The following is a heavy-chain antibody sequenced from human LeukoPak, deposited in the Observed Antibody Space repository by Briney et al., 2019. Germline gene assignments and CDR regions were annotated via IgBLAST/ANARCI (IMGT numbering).Heavy chain of an antibody. CDR3: ARIRFLEANFDY. D-gene: IGHD3-3*01. Sequence: GGALRLSCVAAGFTFSGYWMSWVRQAPGKGLEWLANIKQDGSEKYYVDSVKGRFTISRDNAKNSLDLQMNSLRAEDTAVYYCARIRFLEANFDYWGQGTLVTVSS. V-gene: IGHV3-7*01. J-gene: IGHJ4*02. CDR1: GFTFSGYW. CDR2: IKQDGSEK.